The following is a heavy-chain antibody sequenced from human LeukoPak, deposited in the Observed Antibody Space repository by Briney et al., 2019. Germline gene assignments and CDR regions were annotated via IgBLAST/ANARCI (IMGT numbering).Heavy chain of an antibody. J-gene: IGHJ4*02. CDR1: GFTFNTYA. D-gene: IGHD6-19*01. V-gene: IGHV3-30-3*01. CDR2: ISYDGSNK. CDR3: ARSEQWLVHTN. Sequence: PGGSLRLSCVASGFTFNTYAIHWVRQAPGKGLEWVAVISYDGSNKYYEDSVKGRFTISRDNSKNTLYLQMNSLRAEDTAVYYCARSEQWLVHTNWGQGTLVTVSS.